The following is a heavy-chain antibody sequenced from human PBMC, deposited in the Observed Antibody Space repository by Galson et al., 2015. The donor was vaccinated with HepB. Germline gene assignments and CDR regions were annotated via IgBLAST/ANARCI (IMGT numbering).Heavy chain of an antibody. Sequence: SLRLSCAASGFTFSDYYMSWIRQAPGKGLEWVSYITNSGGGDSGGNTYYADSVRGRFTMSRDNAKKSLYLQMNSLRAEDTAVYYCTRERGVVAPGAHCYMDVWGKGTPVTVSS. CDR2: ITNSGGGDSGGNT. CDR1: GFTFSDYY. D-gene: IGHD2-2*01. J-gene: IGHJ6*03. V-gene: IGHV3-11*01. CDR3: TRERGVVAPGAHCYMDV.